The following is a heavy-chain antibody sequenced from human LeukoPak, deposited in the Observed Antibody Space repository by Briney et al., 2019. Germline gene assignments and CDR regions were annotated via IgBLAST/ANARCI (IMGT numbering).Heavy chain of an antibody. CDR1: GYTFIGYS. D-gene: IGHD4-23*01. J-gene: IGHJ4*02. CDR3: AREYGGKSGLFGY. V-gene: IGHV1-18*01. CDR2: ITPYNGNT. Sequence: SVKVSCKASGYTFIGYSISWVRQAPGHGLEWMGWITPYNGNTNYVQNFQGRVTMTTDTSTSTAYMELRSLRSDDTAVYYCAREYGGKSGLFGYWGQGTLVTVSS.